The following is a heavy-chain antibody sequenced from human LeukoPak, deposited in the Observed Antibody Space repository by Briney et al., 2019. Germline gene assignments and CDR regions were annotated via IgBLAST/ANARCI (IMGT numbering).Heavy chain of an antibody. CDR3: TTGDSSGWDY. V-gene: IGHV3-30*02. Sequence: PGGSLRLSCAASGFTFSSYGMHWVRQAPGKGLEWVAFIRYDGSNKYYADSVKGRFTISRDNSKNTLYLQMNSLKTEDTAVYYCTTGDSSGWDYWGQGTLVTVSS. J-gene: IGHJ4*02. CDR1: GFTFSSYG. CDR2: IRYDGSNK. D-gene: IGHD6-19*01.